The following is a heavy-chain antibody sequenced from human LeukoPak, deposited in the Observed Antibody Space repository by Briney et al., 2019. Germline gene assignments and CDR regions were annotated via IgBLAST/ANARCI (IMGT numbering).Heavy chain of an antibody. CDR3: ASRWELRGPLDY. CDR1: GGSISSSSYY. Sequence: SETLSLTCTVSGGSISSSSYYWGWIRQPPGKGLEWIASIYYTGSTYYNPSLKSRVTISVDTSKNQFSLKLSSVTAADTAIYYCASRWELRGPLDYWGQGMLVTVS. V-gene: IGHV4-39*07. D-gene: IGHD5-24*01. J-gene: IGHJ4*02. CDR2: IYYTGST.